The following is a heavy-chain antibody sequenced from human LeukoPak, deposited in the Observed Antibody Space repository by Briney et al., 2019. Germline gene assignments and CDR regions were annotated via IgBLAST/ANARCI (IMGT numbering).Heavy chain of an antibody. D-gene: IGHD2-2*01. V-gene: IGHV1-18*01. J-gene: IGHJ4*02. CDR3: ARDQYCSSTSCYPYYFDY. CDR2: ISAYNGNT. Sequence: ASAKVSCKASSYTFNSYGISWVRQAPGQGLEWMGWISAYNGNTNYAQKFQGRVTMTTDTSTSTAYMELRSLRSDDTAVYYCARDQYCSSTSCYPYYFDYWGQGTLVTVSS. CDR1: SYTFNSYG.